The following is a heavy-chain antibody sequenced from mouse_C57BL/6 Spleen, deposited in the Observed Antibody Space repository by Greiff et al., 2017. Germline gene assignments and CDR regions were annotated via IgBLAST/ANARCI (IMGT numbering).Heavy chain of an antibody. J-gene: IGHJ1*03. V-gene: IGHV1-50*01. D-gene: IGHD1-1*01. CDR3: ARGGTTVVATNWYFDV. Sequence: QVQLQQSGAELVKPGASVKLSCKASGYTFTSYWMQWVKQRPGQGLEWIGEIDPSDSYTNYNQKFKGKATLTVDTSSSTAYMQLSSLTSEDSAVYYCARGGTTVVATNWYFDVWGTGTTVTVSS. CDR1: GYTFTSYW. CDR2: IDPSDSYT.